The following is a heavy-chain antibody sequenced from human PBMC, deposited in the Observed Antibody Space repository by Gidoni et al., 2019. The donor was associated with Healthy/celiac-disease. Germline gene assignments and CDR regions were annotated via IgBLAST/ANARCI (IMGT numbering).Heavy chain of an antibody. J-gene: IGHJ5*02. CDR3: AKDGPYIAVAGGDWFDP. CDR1: GCTLSSYA. V-gene: IGHV3-23*01. CDR2: ISGSGGST. D-gene: IGHD6-19*01. Sequence: EVQLLESGGGLVQPGGSLRRSCAASGCTLSSYAMSWVRQAPGKGLEWVSAISGSGGSTYYADSVKGRFTISRDNSKNTLYLQMNSLRAEDTAVYYCAKDGPYIAVAGGDWFDPWGQGTLVTVSS.